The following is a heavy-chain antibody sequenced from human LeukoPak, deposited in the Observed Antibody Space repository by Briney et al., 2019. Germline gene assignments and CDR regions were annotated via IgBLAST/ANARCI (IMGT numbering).Heavy chain of an antibody. CDR1: GFTFTTYW. CDR2: IKQDGTDK. D-gene: IGHD4-17*01. Sequence: GGSLRLSCAASGFTFTTYWMSGVRQPPGKGLEWVANIKQDGTDKYYVDSLKGRFTISRDNAKNSLYLQMSSLRAEDTAVYYCARWASTVTDYSYYGWDVWGQGTTVTVSS. CDR3: ARWASTVTDYSYYGWDV. J-gene: IGHJ6*02. V-gene: IGHV3-7*01.